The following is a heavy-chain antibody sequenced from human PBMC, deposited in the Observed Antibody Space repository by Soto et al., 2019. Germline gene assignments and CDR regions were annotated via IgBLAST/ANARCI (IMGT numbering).Heavy chain of an antibody. CDR1: GFTFTRYS. Sequence: GGSLRLSCAASGFTFTRYSMNWVRQAPGKGLEWVSSISSTTNYIYYADSMKGRFTVSRDNAKDSVYLEMNSLSAEDTALYYCARESEDLTSNFDYWGQGTLVTVSS. J-gene: IGHJ4*02. CDR3: ARESEDLTSNFDY. CDR2: ISSTTNYI. V-gene: IGHV3-21*01.